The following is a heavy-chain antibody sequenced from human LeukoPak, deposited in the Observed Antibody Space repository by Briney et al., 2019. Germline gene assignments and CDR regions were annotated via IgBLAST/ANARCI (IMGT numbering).Heavy chain of an antibody. CDR3: ARKRADTWYYFDY. CDR2: LYHSGST. J-gene: IGHJ4*02. CDR1: GGSISSNYW. D-gene: IGHD2-2*02. Sequence: SETLSLTCAVSGGSISSNYWWSWVRQPPGKGLEWIGELYHSGSTNYSPSLKSRVTTSVDKSKNQFSLKLTSVTAADTAVYYCARKRADTWYYFDYWGQGTLVTVSS. V-gene: IGHV4-4*02.